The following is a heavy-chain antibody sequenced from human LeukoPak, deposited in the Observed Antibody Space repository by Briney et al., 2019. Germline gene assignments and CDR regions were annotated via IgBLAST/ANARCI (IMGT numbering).Heavy chain of an antibody. J-gene: IGHJ6*02. V-gene: IGHV1-18*01. CDR2: ISAYNGNT. Sequence: ASVKVSCKASGYTFTSYGISWVRQAPGQGLEWMGWISAYNGNTNYAQKLQGRVTMTTDTSTSTAYMELRSLRSDDTAVYYCARPSFHCSSTSCYTGYGMDVWGQGTTVTVSS. CDR3: ARPSFHCSSTSCYTGYGMDV. D-gene: IGHD2-2*02. CDR1: GYTFTSYG.